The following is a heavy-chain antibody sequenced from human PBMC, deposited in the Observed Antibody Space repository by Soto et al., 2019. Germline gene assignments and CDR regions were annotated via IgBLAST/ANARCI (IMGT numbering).Heavy chain of an antibody. CDR1: GGYIGNDY. Sequence: SETLSLTCTVSGGYIGNDYWSWIRQPPGKELEWIGYTYYSGSTNYSPSLKSRVTISVDTSKHQFSLRLSSVTSADTAAYYCARGIAGAASGRAFDIWGQGTMVTVSS. CDR3: ARGIAGAASGRAFDI. V-gene: IGHV4-59*01. CDR2: TYYSGST. D-gene: IGHD1-26*01. J-gene: IGHJ3*02.